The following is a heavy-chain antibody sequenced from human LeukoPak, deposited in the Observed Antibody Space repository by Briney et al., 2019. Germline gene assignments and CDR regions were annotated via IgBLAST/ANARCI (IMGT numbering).Heavy chain of an antibody. CDR1: GFTFSSYG. V-gene: IGHV3-23*01. Sequence: GGTLRLSCAASGFTFSSYGMSWVRQAPGKGLEWVSAISGSGGSTYYADSVKGRFTISRDNSKNTLYLQMNSLRAEDTAVYYCAKAPYYDSTTYLDYWGQGTLVTVSS. D-gene: IGHD3-22*01. J-gene: IGHJ4*02. CDR3: AKAPYYDSTTYLDY. CDR2: ISGSGGST.